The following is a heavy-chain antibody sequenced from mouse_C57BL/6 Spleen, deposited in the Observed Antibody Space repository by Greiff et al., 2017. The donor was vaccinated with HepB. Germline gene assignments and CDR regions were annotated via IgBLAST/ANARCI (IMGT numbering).Heavy chain of an antibody. D-gene: IGHD2-3*01. CDR2: IWRGGST. J-gene: IGHJ4*01. CDR3: AKNGYDGYPYAMDY. Sequence: QVQLKESGPGLVQPSQSLSITCTVSGFSLTSYGVHWVRQSPGKGLEWLGVIWRGGSTDYNAAFMSRLSITKDNSKSQVFFKMNSLQADDTAIYYCAKNGYDGYPYAMDYWGQGTSVTVSS. CDR1: GFSLTSYG. V-gene: IGHV2-5*01.